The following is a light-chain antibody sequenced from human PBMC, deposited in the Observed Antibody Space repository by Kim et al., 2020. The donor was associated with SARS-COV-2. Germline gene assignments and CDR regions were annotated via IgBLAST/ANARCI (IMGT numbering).Light chain of an antibody. V-gene: IGKV1-39*01. CDR2: AAS. CDR1: QSISSQ. CDR3: QQYYISPFT. J-gene: IGKJ3*01. Sequence: ASVGDRVTITCRTSQSISSQLAWYQQKPGKAPKLLISAASTLQGGVPSRFSGSGSGTDFTLTISSLQPEDFATYFCQQYYISPFTFGPGTKVDIK.